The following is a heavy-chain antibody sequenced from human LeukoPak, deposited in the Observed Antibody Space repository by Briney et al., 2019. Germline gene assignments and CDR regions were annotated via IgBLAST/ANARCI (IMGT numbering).Heavy chain of an antibody. CDR2: IIPILGIA. CDR3: ARSDGFWSGSSDY. J-gene: IGHJ4*02. Sequence: SVKVSCKASGYTFTSYGISWVRQAPGQGLEWMGRIIPILGIANYAQKFQGRVTITADKSTSTAYMELSSLRSEDTAVYYCARSDGFWSGSSDYWGQGTLVTVSS. V-gene: IGHV1-69*04. CDR1: GYTFTSYG. D-gene: IGHD3-3*01.